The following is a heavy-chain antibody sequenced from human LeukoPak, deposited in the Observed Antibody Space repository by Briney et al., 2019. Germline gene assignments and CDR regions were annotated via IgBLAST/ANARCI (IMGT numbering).Heavy chain of an antibody. V-gene: IGHV3-23*01. D-gene: IGHD3-10*01. J-gene: IGHJ4*02. Sequence: GGSLRLSCAASGFTFSNYAMSWVRQAPGKGLEWVSAISNSGDNTYYAESVKGRFTISRDNSKSTLYLQMNSLEAEDTAVYYCAKSRGSGTYYKGNDYWGQGALVTVSS. CDR3: AKSRGSGTYYKGNDY. CDR1: GFTFSNYA. CDR2: ISNSGDNT.